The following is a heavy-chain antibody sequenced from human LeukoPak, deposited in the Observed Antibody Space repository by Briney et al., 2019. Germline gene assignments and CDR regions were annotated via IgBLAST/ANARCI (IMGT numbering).Heavy chain of an antibody. D-gene: IGHD2-15*01. CDR1: GFTFSSYA. V-gene: IGHV3-23*01. CDR3: AKVVVNPLDAFDI. CDR2: ISGSGGRI. Sequence: GGSLRLSCAASGFTFSSYAMSWVRQAPGKGLEWVSAISGSGGRIYYADSVKGRFTISRDNSKNTLYLQMNSLRAEDTAVYYCAKVVVNPLDAFDIWGQGTMVTVSS. J-gene: IGHJ3*02.